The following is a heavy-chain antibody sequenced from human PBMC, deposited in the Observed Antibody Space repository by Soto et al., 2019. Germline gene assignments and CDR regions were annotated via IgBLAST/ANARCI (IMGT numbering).Heavy chain of an antibody. CDR1: GYTFTSYD. CDR3: SRVYHTPDHYYYHHCMDV. CDR2: MNPNSGNT. J-gene: IGHJ6*03. Sequence: QVQLVQSGAEVKKPGASVKVSCKASGYTFTSYDINWVRQATGQGLEWMGWMNPNSGNTGYAQKFQGRVTMTRTTSISTADMELSSLRSEDTAVYYCSRVYHTPDHYYYHHCMDVWGKGTTVTVAS. D-gene: IGHD2-2*01. V-gene: IGHV1-8*01.